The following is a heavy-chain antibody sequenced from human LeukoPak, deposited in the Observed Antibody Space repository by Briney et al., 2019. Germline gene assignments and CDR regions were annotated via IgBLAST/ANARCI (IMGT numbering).Heavy chain of an antibody. CDR1: GGSISSGDYY. CDR3: ARDRGYGDFFYYYYGMDV. V-gene: IGHV4-30-4*01. J-gene: IGHJ6*02. D-gene: IGHD4-17*01. CDR2: IYYSGST. Sequence: PSQTLSPTCTVSGGSISSGDYYWSWIRQPPGKGLEWIGYIYYSGSTYYNPSLKSRVTISVDTSKNQFSLKLSSVTAADTAVYYCARDRGYGDFFYYYYGMDVWGQGTTVTVSS.